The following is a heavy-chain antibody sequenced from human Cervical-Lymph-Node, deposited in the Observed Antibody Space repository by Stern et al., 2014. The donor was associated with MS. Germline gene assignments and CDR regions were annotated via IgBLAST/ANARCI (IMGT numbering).Heavy chain of an antibody. CDR1: GFTFSSYW. J-gene: IGHJ4*02. CDR3: ARDDVGSLDY. Sequence: EVQLVESGGALVQPGGSLRLSCAASGFTFSSYWMACVRQAPAKGPEWVANIKQDGSAREYVDSVKGRFTIFRDNAKNSLYLQMNSLRAEDTAVYYCARDDVGSLDYWGQGTLVTVSS. CDR2: IKQDGSAR. V-gene: IGHV3-7*01.